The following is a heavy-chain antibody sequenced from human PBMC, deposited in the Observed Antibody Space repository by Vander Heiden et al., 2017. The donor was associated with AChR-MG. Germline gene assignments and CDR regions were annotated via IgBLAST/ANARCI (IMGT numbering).Heavy chain of an antibody. CDR2: IWYDGRNK. J-gene: IGHJ4*02. V-gene: IGHV3-33*01. Sequence: QVQLVESGGGVVQPGRSLRLSCAASSAFSFSSYGFHWVRQAPGKGLEWVAVIWYDGRNKDYADSVKGRFTISRDNSKNTLYLQMNSLRAEDTAVYYCARKHGSGSYYYSLDYWGQGTLVTVS. D-gene: IGHD3-10*01. CDR1: AFSFSSYG. CDR3: ARKHGSGSYYYSLDY.